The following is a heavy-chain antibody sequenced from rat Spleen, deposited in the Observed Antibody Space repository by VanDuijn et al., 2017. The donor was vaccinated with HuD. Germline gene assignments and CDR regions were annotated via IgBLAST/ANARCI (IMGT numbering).Heavy chain of an antibody. J-gene: IGHJ2*01. V-gene: IGHV5-7*01. Sequence: EVQLAESGGGLVQPGRSLKLSCAVSGFTFSDYYMAWVRQAPTKGLEWVASISYDDTSTHYRDSVKGRFTVSRDNAKSTLYLQIDSLRSEDTATYYCASLLQWSPFDYWGQGVMVTVSS. D-gene: IGHD1-1*01. CDR1: GFTFSDYY. CDR3: ASLLQWSPFDY. CDR2: ISYDDTST.